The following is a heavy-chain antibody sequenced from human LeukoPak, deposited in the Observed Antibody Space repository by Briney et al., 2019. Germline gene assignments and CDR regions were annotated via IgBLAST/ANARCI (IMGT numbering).Heavy chain of an antibody. CDR3: AKDSNTGGHPSIIDY. CDR2: INPSGGST. Sequence: ASVKVSCKASGYTFTSYYIHWVRQAPGQGLEWMGIINPSGGSTSYAQKFQGRVTMTRDTSTSTVYMELSSLRAEDTAVYYCAKDSNTGGHPSIIDYWGQGTLVTVSS. V-gene: IGHV1-46*01. J-gene: IGHJ4*02. CDR1: GYTFTSYY. D-gene: IGHD2-8*02.